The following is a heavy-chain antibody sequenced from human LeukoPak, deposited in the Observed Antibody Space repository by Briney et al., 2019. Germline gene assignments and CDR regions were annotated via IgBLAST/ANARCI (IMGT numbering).Heavy chain of an antibody. J-gene: IGHJ5*02. D-gene: IGHD6-19*01. V-gene: IGHV4-61*08. Sequence: PSETLSLTCTVSGGSISSGGYYWSWIRQHPGKGLEWIGYIYYSGSTYYNPSLKSRVTISVDTSKNQFSLKLSSVTAADTAVYYCARARSSGFLFGPAYNWFDPWGQGTLVTVSS. CDR1: GGSISSGGYY. CDR2: IYYSGST. CDR3: ARARSSGFLFGPAYNWFDP.